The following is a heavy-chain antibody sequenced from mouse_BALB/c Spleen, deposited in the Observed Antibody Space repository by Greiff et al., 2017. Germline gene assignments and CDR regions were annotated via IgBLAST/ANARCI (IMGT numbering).Heavy chain of an antibody. CDR1: GFSLTSYG. CDR2: IWAGGST. D-gene: IGHD2-3*01. Sequence: VKLVESGPGLVAPSQSLSITCTVSGFSLTSYGVHWVRQPPGKGLEWLGVIWAGGSTNYNSALMSRLSISKDNSKSQVFLKMNSLQTDDTAMYYCAREGIYDGYYYAMDDWGQGTSVTVSA. V-gene: IGHV2-9*02. J-gene: IGHJ4*01. CDR3: AREGIYDGYYYAMDD.